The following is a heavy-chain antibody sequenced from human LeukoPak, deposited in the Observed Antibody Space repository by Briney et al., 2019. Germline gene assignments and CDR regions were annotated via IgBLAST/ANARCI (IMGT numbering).Heavy chain of an antibody. J-gene: IGHJ4*02. Sequence: QSGTSLRLSCAASGFTFRNYGMNWDRQAPGKGLEWVALIWYDGSRDYYVDFVKGRFTVSRDNSKNTLYLQMKNLRAEDTAVYYCATVRGSDWYMDYWGQGTLVTVSS. CDR2: IWYDGSRD. V-gene: IGHV3-33*01. CDR3: ATVRGSDWYMDY. CDR1: GFTFRNYG. D-gene: IGHD6-19*01.